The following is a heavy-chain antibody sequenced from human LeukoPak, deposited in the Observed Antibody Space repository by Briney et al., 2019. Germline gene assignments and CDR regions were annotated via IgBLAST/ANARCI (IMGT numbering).Heavy chain of an antibody. V-gene: IGHV3-33*01. CDR3: VRDTREDYYDSSGLLYGMDV. CDR2: IWYDGSNK. J-gene: IGHJ6*02. CDR1: GFTFSSYG. D-gene: IGHD3-22*01. Sequence: PGRSLRLSCAASGFTFSSYGMHWVRQAPGKGLEWVAVIWYDGSNKYYADSVKGRFTISRDNSKNTLYLQMNSLRAEDTAVYYCVRDTREDYYDSSGLLYGMDVWAKGPRSPSP.